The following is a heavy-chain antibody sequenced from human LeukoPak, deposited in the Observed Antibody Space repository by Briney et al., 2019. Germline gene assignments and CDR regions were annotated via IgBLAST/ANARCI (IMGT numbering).Heavy chain of an antibody. Sequence: GASVKVSCKASGYTFTGYYMHWVRQAPGQGLEWMGWINPNSGGTNYAQKFQGRVTMTRDTSISTAYMELSRLRSDDTAVYYCARGQPYGGNSEVDYWGQGTLVTVSS. CDR2: INPNSGGT. J-gene: IGHJ4*02. CDR3: ARGQPYGGNSEVDY. V-gene: IGHV1-2*02. D-gene: IGHD4-23*01. CDR1: GYTFTGYY.